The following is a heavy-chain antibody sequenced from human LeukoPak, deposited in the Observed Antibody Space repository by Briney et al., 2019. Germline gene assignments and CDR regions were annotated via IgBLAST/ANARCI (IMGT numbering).Heavy chain of an antibody. Sequence: GASVKVSCKASGYTFTGYYMHWVRQAPGQGLEWMGWINPNSGGTNYAQKFQGRVTMTRDTSISTAYMELSRLRSDDTAVYYCARGPAWGTFYYYYMDVWGKGTTVTVSS. CDR3: ARGPAWGTFYYYYMDV. CDR2: INPNSGGT. D-gene: IGHD2/OR15-2a*01. J-gene: IGHJ6*03. V-gene: IGHV1-2*02. CDR1: GYTFTGYY.